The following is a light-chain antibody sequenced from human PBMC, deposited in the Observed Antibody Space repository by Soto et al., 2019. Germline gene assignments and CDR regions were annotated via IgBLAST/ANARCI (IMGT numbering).Light chain of an antibody. Sequence: SYELTQPPSVSVSPGQTASITCFGDKLGDKYACWYQQKPGQSPVLVIYQDSKRPSGIPERFSGSNSGNTATLTISGTQAMDEADYYCQAWDSRKVFGTGTKVTVL. CDR1: KLGDKY. CDR3: QAWDSRKV. CDR2: QDS. V-gene: IGLV3-1*01. J-gene: IGLJ1*01.